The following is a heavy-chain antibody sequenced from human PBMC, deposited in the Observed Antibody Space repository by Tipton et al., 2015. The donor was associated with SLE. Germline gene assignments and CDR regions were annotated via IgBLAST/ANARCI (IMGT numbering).Heavy chain of an antibody. Sequence: TLSLTCAVSGGSFSNFYWSWIRQPPGEGLEWIGEISHSGSTNYNPSLQSRVTISVDTSTNQFSLQLNSVTAADTAVYYCARGSREVARPLGDWGQGTLVTVSS. J-gene: IGHJ4*02. CDR2: ISHSGST. V-gene: IGHV4-34*01. CDR3: ARGSREVARPLGD. D-gene: IGHD6-6*01. CDR1: GGSFSNFY.